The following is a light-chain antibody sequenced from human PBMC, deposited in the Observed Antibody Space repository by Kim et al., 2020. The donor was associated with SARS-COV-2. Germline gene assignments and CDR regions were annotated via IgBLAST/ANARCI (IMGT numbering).Light chain of an antibody. CDR2: AAS. CDR1: QPIINF. Sequence: ASVGDRVTITCRASQPIINFLNWYQQRPGKAPRFVTSAASSLQSGVPSRFSVSGSGTEFVLSINSLQPEDFATYYCQQTYSNPWTFGRGTKVDIK. J-gene: IGKJ1*01. V-gene: IGKV1-39*01. CDR3: QQTYSNPWT.